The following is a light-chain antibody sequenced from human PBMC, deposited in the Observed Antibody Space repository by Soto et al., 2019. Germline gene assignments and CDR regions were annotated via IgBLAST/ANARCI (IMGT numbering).Light chain of an antibody. J-gene: IGKJ1*01. CDR3: QQYYNYST. V-gene: IGKV1-5*01. Sequence: DIQMTQSPSTLSAFVGDRVTITCRASQSISRWLAWYQQKPGKAPKLLVYVASKLQSGVPSTFSGSESGTEFTLTIDSLQPDDFATYYCQQYYNYSTFGQGTKVDI. CDR1: QSISRW. CDR2: VAS.